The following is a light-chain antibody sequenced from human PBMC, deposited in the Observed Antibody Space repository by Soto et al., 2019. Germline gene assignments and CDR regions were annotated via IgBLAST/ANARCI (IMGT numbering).Light chain of an antibody. CDR3: CSFAASRTDV. CDR1: SSDVGRYNL. Sequence: QSALTQPASVSGSPGQSITISCTGTSSDVGRYNLVSWYQHHPGKAPKIMIYEDYKRPSGVSNRFSGSKSGSTASLTISGLQAEDEADYFCSFAASRTDVFGTGTKLTVL. CDR2: EDY. J-gene: IGLJ1*01. V-gene: IGLV2-23*01.